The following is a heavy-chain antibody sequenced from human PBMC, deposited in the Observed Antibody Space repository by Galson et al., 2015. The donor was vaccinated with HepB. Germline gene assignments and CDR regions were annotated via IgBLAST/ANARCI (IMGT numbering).Heavy chain of an antibody. D-gene: IGHD3-9*01. CDR3: AKKYFDWSMGVYYFDY. V-gene: IGHV3-23*01. Sequence: SLRLSCAASGFTFSSYAMSWVRQAPGKGLEWVSAISGSGGSTYYADSVKGRFTISRDNSKNTLYLQMNSLRAEDTAVYYCAKKYFDWSMGVYYFDYWGQGTLVTVSS. CDR2: ISGSGGST. J-gene: IGHJ4*02. CDR1: GFTFSSYA.